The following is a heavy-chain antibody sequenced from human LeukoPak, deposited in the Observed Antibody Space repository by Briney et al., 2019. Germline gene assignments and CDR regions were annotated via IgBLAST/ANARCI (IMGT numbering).Heavy chain of an antibody. CDR1: GFTFDDYA. CDR3: ARRPYSDTSGRLSDV. V-gene: IGHV3-9*01. D-gene: IGHD3-22*01. Sequence: SLRLSCAASGFTFDDYAMHWVRQAPGKGLEWVSGISWNSGSIGYADSVKGRFTISRDNAKNSLYLQMNSLRDEDTAVYFCARRPYSDTSGRLSDVWGQGTTVTVSS. J-gene: IGHJ6*02. CDR2: ISWNSGSI.